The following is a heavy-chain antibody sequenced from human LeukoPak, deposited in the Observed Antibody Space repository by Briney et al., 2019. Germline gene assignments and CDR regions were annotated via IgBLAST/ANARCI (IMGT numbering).Heavy chain of an antibody. CDR3: AKAAYGDYVNWFDP. V-gene: IGHV3-23*01. J-gene: IGHJ5*02. D-gene: IGHD4-17*01. Sequence: GGSLRLSCAASGFTFSDYWMHWVRQAPGKGLEWVSSIAGSSGNTWYADSVKGRFTISRDNSKNILFLQMNSLRVEDTALYYCAKAAYGDYVNWFDPWGQGTLVTVSS. CDR2: IAGSSGNT. CDR1: GFTFSDYW.